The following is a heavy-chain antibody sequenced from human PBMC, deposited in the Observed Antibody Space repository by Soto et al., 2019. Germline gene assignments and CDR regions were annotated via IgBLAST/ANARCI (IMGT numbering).Heavy chain of an antibody. Sequence: SQTLSLTCAISGDSVSSNSAAWNWIRQSPSRGLEWLGGTYYRSKWYNDYAVSVKSRITINPDTSKNQFSLQLNSVTPEDTAVYYCARSPTAAMAPSTFDYWGQGTLVTVYS. CDR2: TYYRSKWYN. CDR1: GDSVSSNSAA. V-gene: IGHV6-1*01. D-gene: IGHD2-2*01. CDR3: ARSPTAAMAPSTFDY. J-gene: IGHJ4*02.